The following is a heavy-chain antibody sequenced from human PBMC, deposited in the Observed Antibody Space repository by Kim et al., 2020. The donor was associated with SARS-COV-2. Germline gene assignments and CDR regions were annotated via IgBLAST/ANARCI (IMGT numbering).Heavy chain of an antibody. V-gene: IGHV3-33*08. J-gene: IGHJ3*02. D-gene: IGHD6-19*01. CDR2: IWYDGSNK. Sequence: GGSLRLSCAASGFTFSSYGMHWVRQAPGKGLEWVAVIWYDGSNKYYADSVKGRFTISRDNSKNTLYLQMNSLRAEDTAVYYCARDAPLYSSGWSVGDDAFDIWGQGTMVTVSS. CDR3: ARDAPLYSSGWSVGDDAFDI. CDR1: GFTFSSYG.